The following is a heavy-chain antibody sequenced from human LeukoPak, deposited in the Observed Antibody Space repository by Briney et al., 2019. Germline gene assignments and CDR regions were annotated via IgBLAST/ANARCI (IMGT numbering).Heavy chain of an antibody. D-gene: IGHD3-10*01. V-gene: IGHV4-34*01. J-gene: IGHJ4*02. CDR1: GGSFSGYY. CDR2: INHSGST. Sequence: SETLSLTCAVYGGSFSGYYWGWIRQPPGKGLEWIGEINHSGSTNYNPSLKSRVTISVDTSKNQFSLKLSSVTAADTAVYYCASGYGSGSWVLENWGQGTLVTVSS. CDR3: ASGYGSGSWVLEN.